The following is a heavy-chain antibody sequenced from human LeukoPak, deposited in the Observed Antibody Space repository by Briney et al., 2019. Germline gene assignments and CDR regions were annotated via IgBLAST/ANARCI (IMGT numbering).Heavy chain of an antibody. CDR2: VYYSGST. Sequence: PSQTLSLTCTVSGGSISSYYWTWIRQPPGKGLEWIGYVYYSGSTNYNPSLKSRITISADTSKNQVSLKLKSVTAADTAVYFCARDGYNSGYYFYYMDVWGKGTTVTVSS. CDR3: ARDGYNSGYYFYYMDV. V-gene: IGHV4-59*01. J-gene: IGHJ6*03. D-gene: IGHD5-24*01. CDR1: GGSISSYY.